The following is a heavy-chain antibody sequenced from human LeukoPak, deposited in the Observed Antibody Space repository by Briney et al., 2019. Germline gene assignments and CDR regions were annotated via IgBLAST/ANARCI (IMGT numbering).Heavy chain of an antibody. J-gene: IGHJ6*02. CDR2: IIPILGIA. Sequence: ASVKVSCKASGGTFSSYAISWVRQAPGQGLEWMGRIIPILGIANYAQKFQGRVTITADKSTSTAYMELSSLRPEDTAVYYCARDMLVEDYYYYGMDVWGQGTTVTVSS. D-gene: IGHD3-10*02. CDR3: ARDMLVEDYYYYGMDV. V-gene: IGHV1-69*04. CDR1: GGTFSSYA.